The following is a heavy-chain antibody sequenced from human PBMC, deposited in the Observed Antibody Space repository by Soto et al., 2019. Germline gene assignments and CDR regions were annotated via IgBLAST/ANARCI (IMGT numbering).Heavy chain of an antibody. J-gene: IGHJ6*02. CDR3: AKRYIAARLSGYYYGMDV. Sequence: PGGSLRLSGAGSGFTFIRFAMSWVRQVPGKGLEWVSAISGSGQTTYYADSVKGRFTISRDNSKNTLYLQMNSLRAEDTAVYYCAKRYIAARLSGYYYGMDVWGQGTTVTVSS. V-gene: IGHV3-23*01. CDR2: ISGSGQTT. CDR1: GFTFIRFA. D-gene: IGHD6-6*01.